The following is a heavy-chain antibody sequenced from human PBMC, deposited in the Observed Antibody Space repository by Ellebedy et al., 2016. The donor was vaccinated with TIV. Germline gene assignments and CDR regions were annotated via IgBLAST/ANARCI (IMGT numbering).Heavy chain of an antibody. J-gene: IGHJ4*02. CDR2: IYYTGST. D-gene: IGHD5-12*01. CDR3: AGDSGYDLM. Sequence: MPSETLSLTCTISGGSIRNSTYFWGFIRQPPGKGLEWIGNIYYTGSTSYNPSLKSRVTLSVDTSKNHFSLNLRSVTAADTAVYYCAGDSGYDLMWGQGTLVTVSS. V-gene: IGHV4-39*02. CDR1: GGSIRNSTYF.